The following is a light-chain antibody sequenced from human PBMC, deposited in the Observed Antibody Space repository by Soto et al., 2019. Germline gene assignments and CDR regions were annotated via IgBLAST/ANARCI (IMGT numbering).Light chain of an antibody. CDR1: QSVSSSY. CDR3: QQYGSSPMYT. J-gene: IGKJ2*01. CDR2: GAS. V-gene: IGKV3-20*01. Sequence: EIVLTQSPGTLSLSPGERATLSCRASQSVSSSYLAWYQQKPGQAPRLLIYGASGRATGIPDRFSGSGSGTNFTLTTSRLEPEDLAVYYCQQYGSSPMYTFGQGTKLEIK.